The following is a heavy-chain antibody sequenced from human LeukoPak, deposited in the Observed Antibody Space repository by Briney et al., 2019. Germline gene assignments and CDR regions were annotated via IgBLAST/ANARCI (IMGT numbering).Heavy chain of an antibody. J-gene: IGHJ5*02. CDR1: GFTFSSYG. CDR3: ARGGIAVAGIDFRWFDP. Sequence: GGSLRLSCAASGFTFSSYGMHWVRQAPGKGLEWLAFIRYDGSNKYYADSVKGRFTISRDNSKNTLYLQMNSLRVEDTAVCYCARGGIAVAGIDFRWFDPWGQGTLVTVSS. V-gene: IGHV3-30*02. CDR2: IRYDGSNK. D-gene: IGHD6-19*01.